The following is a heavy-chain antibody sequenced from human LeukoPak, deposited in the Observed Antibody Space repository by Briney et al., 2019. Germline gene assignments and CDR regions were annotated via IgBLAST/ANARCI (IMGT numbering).Heavy chain of an antibody. CDR3: ARDRYGDGFAHFDY. CDR1: GYTFTSYA. V-gene: IGHV1-2*02. CDR2: ITPSGGT. Sequence: ASVQDSCKASGYTFTSYAMHWVRQAPGRGLEWMGWITPSGGTNYPQKFQGRVAITRDTSITTAYMDLSRLTSDDTAVYYCARDRYGDGFAHFDYWGQGALVTVSS. J-gene: IGHJ4*02. D-gene: IGHD5-24*01.